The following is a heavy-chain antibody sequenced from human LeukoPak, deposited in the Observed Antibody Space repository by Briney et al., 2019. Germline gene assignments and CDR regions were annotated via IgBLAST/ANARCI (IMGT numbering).Heavy chain of an antibody. CDR3: AREARWSGMYYFDY. Sequence: ASVKVSCKASGYTFTSYGISWVRQAPGQGLEWMGWISAYNGNTNYAQKLQGRVTMTTDTSTSTACMELRSLRSDDTAVYYCAREARWSGMYYFDYWGQGTLVTVSS. CDR1: GYTFTSYG. CDR2: ISAYNGNT. D-gene: IGHD1-1*01. V-gene: IGHV1-18*01. J-gene: IGHJ4*02.